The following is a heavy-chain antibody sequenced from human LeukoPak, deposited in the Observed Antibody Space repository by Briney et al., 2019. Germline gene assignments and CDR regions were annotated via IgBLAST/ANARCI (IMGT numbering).Heavy chain of an antibody. Sequence: GGSLRLSCAASGFTFSSYAMSWVRQAPGKGLEWVSAISGSGGSTYYADSVKGRFTISRDNSKNTLYLQMNSLRAEDTAVYYCAKDLFKYRGLGPTTRHYYHYMDVWGKGTTVTVSS. J-gene: IGHJ6*03. D-gene: IGHD1-26*01. CDR3: AKDLFKYRGLGPTTRHYYHYMDV. CDR2: ISGSGGST. V-gene: IGHV3-23*01. CDR1: GFTFSSYA.